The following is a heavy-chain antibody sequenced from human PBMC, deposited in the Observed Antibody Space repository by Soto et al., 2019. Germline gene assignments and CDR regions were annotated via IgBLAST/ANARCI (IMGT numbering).Heavy chain of an antibody. CDR1: GGSISSSSYY. V-gene: IGHV4-39*01. CDR3: ARCHSSSSLYYYYYGMDV. CDR2: IYYSGST. J-gene: IGHJ6*02. Sequence: QLQLQESGPGLVKPSETLSLTCTVSGGSISSSSYYWGWIRQPPGKGLEWIGSIYYSGSTYYNPSLKSRVTISVDTSKNQFSLKLSSVTAADTAVYYCARCHSSSSLYYYYYGMDVWGQGTTVTVSS. D-gene: IGHD6-13*01.